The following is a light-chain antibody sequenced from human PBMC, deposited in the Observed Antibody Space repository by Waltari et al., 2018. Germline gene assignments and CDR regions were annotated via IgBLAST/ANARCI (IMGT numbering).Light chain of an antibody. Sequence: QLVLTQSPSASASLGASVKLTCTLSSGHSTNVIAWLQKRPAEGPRYLMKVNSDGSNNKGDGIPDRFSGSSSGAERYLTISSLQSEDEADYYCQTGGHGTWVFGGGTKLTVL. CDR3: QTGGHGTWV. J-gene: IGLJ3*02. CDR1: SGHSTNV. V-gene: IGLV4-69*01. CDR2: VNSDGSN.